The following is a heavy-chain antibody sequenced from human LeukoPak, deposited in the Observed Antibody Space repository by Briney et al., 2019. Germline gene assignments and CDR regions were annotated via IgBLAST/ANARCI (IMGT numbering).Heavy chain of an antibody. Sequence: GGSLRLSCVASGFTFGNYAMSWVRQAPGKGLEWVACLKSGGDGADYADSVKGRFAISRDNSKNTLYLLMDSLRAEDTALYYCAKDRDAAYTSNWFPRFDPWGQGTLVTVSS. CDR3: AKDRDAAYTSNWFPRFDP. V-gene: IGHV3-23*01. D-gene: IGHD6-13*01. CDR2: LKSGGDGA. CDR1: GFTFGNYA. J-gene: IGHJ5*02.